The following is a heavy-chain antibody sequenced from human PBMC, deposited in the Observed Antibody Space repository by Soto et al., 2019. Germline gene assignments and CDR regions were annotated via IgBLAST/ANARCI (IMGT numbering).Heavy chain of an antibody. CDR3: AKDGRASTVAATYMDV. CDR2: ISVSGGST. CDR1: GFTFSTYA. J-gene: IGHJ6*03. V-gene: IGHV3-23*01. Sequence: GGSLRLSCAASGFTFSTYAMSWVRQAPGKGLEWVSTISVSGGSTFYADSVRGRLTISRDNSINTVYLQMNSLRAEDTAVYYCAKDGRASTVAATYMDVWGKGTTVTVSS. D-gene: IGHD2-15*01.